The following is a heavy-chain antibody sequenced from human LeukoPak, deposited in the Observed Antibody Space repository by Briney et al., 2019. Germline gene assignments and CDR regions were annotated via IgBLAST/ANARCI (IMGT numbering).Heavy chain of an antibody. V-gene: IGHV1-18*01. Sequence: ASVKVSCKASGYTFTSYGISWVRQAPGQGLEWMGLISAYNGNTNYAQKLQGRVTMTTDRSTSTAYMELRSLRSADTAVYYCARDWTGYDYSPTVSDYWGQGTLVTVSS. CDR2: ISAYNGNT. CDR1: GYTFTSYG. D-gene: IGHD5-12*01. CDR3: ARDWTGYDYSPTVSDY. J-gene: IGHJ4*02.